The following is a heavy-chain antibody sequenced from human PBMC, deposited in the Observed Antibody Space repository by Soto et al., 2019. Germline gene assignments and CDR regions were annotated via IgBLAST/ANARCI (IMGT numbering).Heavy chain of an antibody. CDR2: NSAYNGNT. Sequence: ASVKVSCKASGYTFTSYGISWVRQAPGQGLEWMGWNSAYNGNTNYAQKLQGRVTMTTDTSTSTAYMELRSLRSDDTAVYYCERRVQEWEPKENWFAPWGQGTQVTFPS. D-gene: IGHD1-26*01. V-gene: IGHV1-18*01. CDR1: GYTFTSYG. J-gene: IGHJ5*02. CDR3: ERRVQEWEPKENWFAP.